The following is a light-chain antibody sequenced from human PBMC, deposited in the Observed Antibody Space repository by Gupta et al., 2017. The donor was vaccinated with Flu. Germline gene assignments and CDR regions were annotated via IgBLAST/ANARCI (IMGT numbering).Light chain of an antibody. J-gene: IGKJ1*01. CDR2: KSS. Sequence: DIQMTQSPSTLSASVGDRVTITCRASQSISSWLAWYQQKPGQAPNVLIYKSSALESGVPSTFSGSGSGTEFTLTISSLQPDDFATYYCRQENNSPWTFGQGTKVEIK. CDR1: QSISSW. V-gene: IGKV1-5*03. CDR3: RQENNSPWT.